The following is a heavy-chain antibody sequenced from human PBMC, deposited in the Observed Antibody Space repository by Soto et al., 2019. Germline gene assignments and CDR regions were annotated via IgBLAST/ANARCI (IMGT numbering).Heavy chain of an antibody. Sequence: PSETLSLTCTVSGGSISSYYWSWIRQPPGKGLEWIGYIYYSGSTNYNPSLKSRVTISVDTSKNQFSLKLSSVTAADTAVYYCARDSGSYPGRLDYWGQGTLVTVSS. V-gene: IGHV4-59*01. D-gene: IGHD1-26*01. J-gene: IGHJ4*02. CDR2: IYYSGST. CDR3: ARDSGSYPGRLDY. CDR1: GGSISSYY.